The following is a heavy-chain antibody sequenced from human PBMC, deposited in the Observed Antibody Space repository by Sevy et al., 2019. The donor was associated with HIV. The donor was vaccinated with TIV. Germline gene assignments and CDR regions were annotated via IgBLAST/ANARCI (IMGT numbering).Heavy chain of an antibody. Sequence: GGSLRLSCAASGFTFNMYWMTWVRQAPGKGLEWVANIKEDGSERNYLDSVKGRFTISRDNAKESLYLQINSLRAEDTAVYYCARHCSGGSCYSLLPHYYYGMDVWGQGTTFTVSS. CDR1: GFTFNMYW. J-gene: IGHJ6*02. CDR2: IKEDGSER. CDR3: ARHCSGGSCYSLLPHYYYGMDV. D-gene: IGHD2-15*01. V-gene: IGHV3-7*01.